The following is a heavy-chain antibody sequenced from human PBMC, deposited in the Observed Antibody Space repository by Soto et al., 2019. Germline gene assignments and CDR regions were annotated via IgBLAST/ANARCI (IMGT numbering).Heavy chain of an antibody. V-gene: IGHV1-18*01. Sequence: GASVKVSCKASGYTFTRSGISWVRQAPGQGLEWMGWISTYNGDTNYAQTFQGRVTMTTDTSTSTVHMELSSLRSDDTAVYYCAREGDMKFHSDSSDEPGYWGQGTLVTVSS. CDR2: ISTYNGDT. D-gene: IGHD3-22*01. CDR1: GYTFTRSG. J-gene: IGHJ4*02. CDR3: AREGDMKFHSDSSDEPGY.